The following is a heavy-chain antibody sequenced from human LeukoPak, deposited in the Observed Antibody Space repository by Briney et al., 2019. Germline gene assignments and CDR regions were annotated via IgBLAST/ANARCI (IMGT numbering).Heavy chain of an antibody. V-gene: IGHV4-38-2*02. Sequence: SETLSLTCTVSGYSISSGYYWGWIRPPPGKGLEWIGSIYHSGSTYYNPSLKSRVTISVDTSKNQFSLKLSSVTAADTAVYYCASLRNSVAGTGFDYWGQGTLVTVSS. CDR1: GYSISSGYY. D-gene: IGHD6-19*01. J-gene: IGHJ4*02. CDR3: ASLRNSVAGTGFDY. CDR2: IYHSGST.